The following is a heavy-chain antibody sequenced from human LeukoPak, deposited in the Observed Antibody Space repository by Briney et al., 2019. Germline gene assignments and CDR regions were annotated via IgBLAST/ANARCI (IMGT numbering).Heavy chain of an antibody. D-gene: IGHD2-21*01. CDR3: AKERGGDKVVPGGYFDY. CDR1: GFTFSSYE. J-gene: IGHJ4*02. CDR2: ISSSGSTI. Sequence: PGGSQRLYCAASGFTFSSYEMNWVRQAPGKGLEWVSYISSSGSTIYYADSVKGRFTISRDNAKNSLYLQMNSLRAEDTAVYYCAKERGGDKVVPGGYFDYWGQGTLVTVSS. V-gene: IGHV3-48*03.